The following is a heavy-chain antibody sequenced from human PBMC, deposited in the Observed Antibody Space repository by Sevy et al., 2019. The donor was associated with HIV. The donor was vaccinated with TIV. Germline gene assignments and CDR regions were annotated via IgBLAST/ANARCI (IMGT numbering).Heavy chain of an antibody. D-gene: IGHD3-3*01. V-gene: IGHV1-18*01. CDR3: ARDITVTYYDFWSGYYLNDY. CDR2: ISAYNGNT. CDR1: GYTFTSYG. Sequence: ASVKVSCKASGYTFTSYGISWVRQAPGQGLEWMGWISAYNGNTNYAQKLQGRVTMTTDTSTSTAYMELRSLRSDDTAVDYCARDITVTYYDFWSGYYLNDYWGQGTLVTVSS. J-gene: IGHJ4*02.